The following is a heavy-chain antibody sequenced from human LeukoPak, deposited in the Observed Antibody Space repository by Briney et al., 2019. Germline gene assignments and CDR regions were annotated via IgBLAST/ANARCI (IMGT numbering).Heavy chain of an antibody. J-gene: IGHJ4*02. CDR3: ARARDFDY. CDR2: IHTGGST. V-gene: IGHV3-66*01. Sequence: PGGSLRLSCAVSGFIVSSNCMSWVRQAPGKGLEWVSVIHTGGSTYYADSVKGRFIISRDNSKNTLYLQMNNLRAEDTAVYYCARARDFDYWGQGTLVTVSS. CDR1: GFIVSSNC.